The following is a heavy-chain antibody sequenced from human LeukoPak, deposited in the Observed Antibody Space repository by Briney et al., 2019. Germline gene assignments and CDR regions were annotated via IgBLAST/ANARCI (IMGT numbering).Heavy chain of an antibody. D-gene: IGHD6-13*01. CDR1: GDSVSSNSAA. J-gene: IGHJ6*02. CDR2: TYYTSKWYN. V-gene: IGHV6-1*01. Sequence: SQTLSLTCAISGDSVSSNSAAWNWIRQSPSRGLEWLGRTYYTSKWYNDYAVSVKSRITINPDTSKNQFSLQLNSVTPEDTAVYYCARDRSSRNYYYYYGMDVWGQGTTVTVSS. CDR3: ARDRSSRNYYYYYGMDV.